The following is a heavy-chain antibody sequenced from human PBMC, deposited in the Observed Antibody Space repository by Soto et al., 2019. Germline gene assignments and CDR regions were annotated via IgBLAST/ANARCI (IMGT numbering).Heavy chain of an antibody. CDR3: ARRSPGSEGY. CDR1: GYNFKNFW. D-gene: IGHD2-15*01. V-gene: IGHV5-10-1*01. CDR2: IDPSDSHI. Sequence: PGESLKISCKGSGYNFKNFWITWVRQMPGKGLERMGRIDPSDSHINYSPSVQGHITISADRSINTAYLQWDSLKASDTAMYYCARRSPGSEGYWGQGTLVTVSS. J-gene: IGHJ4*02.